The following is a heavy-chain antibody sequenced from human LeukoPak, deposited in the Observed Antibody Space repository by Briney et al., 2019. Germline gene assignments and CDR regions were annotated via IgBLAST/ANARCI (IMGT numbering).Heavy chain of an antibody. Sequence: PGGSLRLSCAASGFNFTAYGMNWVRLAPGKGLEWVSSISASSDYTYYAGSVTGRFTISRDNAKNSLYLQMNSLRAEDTAVYYCAQLKLGTQDYWGQGTLVTVSS. D-gene: IGHD7-27*01. CDR3: AQLKLGTQDY. CDR1: GFNFTAYG. J-gene: IGHJ4*02. CDR2: ISASSDYT. V-gene: IGHV3-21*01.